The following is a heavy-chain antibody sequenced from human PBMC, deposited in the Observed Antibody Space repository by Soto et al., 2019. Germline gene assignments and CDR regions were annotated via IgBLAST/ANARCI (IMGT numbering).Heavy chain of an antibody. CDR2: IRSKGHNYAT. V-gene: IGHV3-73*01. D-gene: IGHD1-26*01. CDR3: TRRWELRDHQYGMDV. CDR1: GFTFSGSA. J-gene: IGHJ6*02. Sequence: GGSLRLSCAASGFTFSGSAMHWVRQASGKGLEWVGRIRSKGHNYATEYAASVKGRFTISRDDSYNTAYLQMDSLETEDTAVYYCTRRWELRDHQYGMDVWGQGTTVTVSS.